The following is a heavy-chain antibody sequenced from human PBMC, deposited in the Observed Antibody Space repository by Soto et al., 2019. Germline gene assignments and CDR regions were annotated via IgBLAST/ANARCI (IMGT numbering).Heavy chain of an antibody. V-gene: IGHV1-8*01. D-gene: IGHD1-1*01. CDR2: MNPNSGNT. J-gene: IGHJ3*02. Sequence: QVQLVQSGAEVKKPGASVKVSCKASGYTFTSYDINWVRQATGQGLEWMGWMNPNSGNTGYAQKFQGRVTITADESTSTAYMELSSLRSEDTAVYYCARAAYTRSAFDIWGQGTMVTVSS. CDR1: GYTFTSYD. CDR3: ARAAYTRSAFDI.